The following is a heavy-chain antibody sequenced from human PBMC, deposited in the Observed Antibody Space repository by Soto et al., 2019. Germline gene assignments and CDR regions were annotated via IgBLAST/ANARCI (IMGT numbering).Heavy chain of an antibody. J-gene: IGHJ3*02. CDR3: ARGFYYDSSDYNRQAHDALDI. V-gene: IGHV1-58*01. CDR2: IVVGSGNT. Sequence: RLEWIGWIVVGSGNTNYAQKFQGRVTITADESTSTAYMELGSLRSEDTAVYYCARGFYYDSSDYNRQAHDALDIWGQGTMVTV. D-gene: IGHD3-22*01.